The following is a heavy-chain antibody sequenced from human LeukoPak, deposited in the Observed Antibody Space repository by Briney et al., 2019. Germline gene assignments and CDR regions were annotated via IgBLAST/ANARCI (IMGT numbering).Heavy chain of an antibody. CDR2: ISSNGGST. J-gene: IGHJ3*02. V-gene: IGHV3-64*01. Sequence: GGSLRLSRAASGFTFSSYAMHWVRQAPGKGLEYVSAISSNGGSTYYANSVKGRFTISRDNSKNTLYLQMGSLRAEDMAVYYCARDRGQMGLDAFDIWGQGTMVTVSS. D-gene: IGHD2-8*01. CDR3: ARDRGQMGLDAFDI. CDR1: GFTFSSYA.